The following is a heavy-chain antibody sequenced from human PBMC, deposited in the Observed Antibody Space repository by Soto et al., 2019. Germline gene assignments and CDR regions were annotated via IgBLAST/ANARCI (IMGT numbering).Heavy chain of an antibody. CDR2: ISGSGGST. D-gene: IGHD2-15*01. V-gene: IGHV3-23*01. CDR1: GFTFSSYA. J-gene: IGHJ3*02. Sequence: EVQLLESGGGLVQPGGSLRLSCAASGFTFSSYAMSWVRQAPGKGLEWVSAISGSGGSTYYADSVKGRFTISRDNTKNKLYLHMNSLRAEDTAVYYCAKDLADCSGGSCYSGPGAFDIWGQGTMVTVSS. CDR3: AKDLADCSGGSCYSGPGAFDI.